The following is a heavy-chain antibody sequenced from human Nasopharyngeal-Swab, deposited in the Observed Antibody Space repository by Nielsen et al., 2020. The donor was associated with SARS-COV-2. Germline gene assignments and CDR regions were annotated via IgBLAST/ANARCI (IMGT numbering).Heavy chain of an antibody. CDR3: AKDRDSGDDSDDYYHYYGMDV. V-gene: IGHV3-23*01. CDR1: GFTFRSYA. D-gene: IGHD5-12*01. Sequence: GESLKISCAASGFTFRSYAISWVRQAPGKGLEWVSVISGSDHTTYYADSVKGRFTISRDNSKNTVNLQMNSLRVEDTAIYYCAKDRDSGDDSDDYYHYYGMDVWGPGTTVTVSS. J-gene: IGHJ6*02. CDR2: ISGSDHTT.